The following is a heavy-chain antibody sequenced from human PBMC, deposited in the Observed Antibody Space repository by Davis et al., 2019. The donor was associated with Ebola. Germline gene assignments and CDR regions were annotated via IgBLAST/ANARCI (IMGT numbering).Heavy chain of an antibody. J-gene: IGHJ6*02. D-gene: IGHD3-10*01. CDR3: ARDTTELLWFRELLMLPGPYYGLDV. V-gene: IGHV1-69*13. Sequence: SVKVSCKASGDTFSNYAFSWVRQAPGRGLEWMGGIIPILGTTNYAQKFQGRVTITADGSTSTAYMELSSLRSDDTAMYYCARDTTELLWFRELLMLPGPYYGLDVWGQGTTVTVSS. CDR2: IIPILGTT. CDR1: GDTFSNYA.